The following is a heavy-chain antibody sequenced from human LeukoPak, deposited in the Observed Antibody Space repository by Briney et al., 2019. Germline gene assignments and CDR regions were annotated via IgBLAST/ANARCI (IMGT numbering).Heavy chain of an antibody. J-gene: IGHJ4*02. Sequence: ASVKVSCKASGYTFTGHYMHWVRQAPGQGLEWMGWISAYNGNTNYAQKLQGRVTMTTDTSTSTAYMELRSLRSDDTAVYYCAREVAGGGYFDYWGQGTLVTASS. CDR3: AREVAGGGYFDY. CDR1: GYTFTGHY. D-gene: IGHD6-19*01. CDR2: ISAYNGNT. V-gene: IGHV1-18*04.